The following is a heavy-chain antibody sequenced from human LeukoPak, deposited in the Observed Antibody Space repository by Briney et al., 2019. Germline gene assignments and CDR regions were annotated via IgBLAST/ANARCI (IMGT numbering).Heavy chain of an antibody. V-gene: IGHV1-18*01. J-gene: IGHJ3*02. D-gene: IGHD1-26*01. Sequence: ASVKVSCKASGNTFTSYGISWVRQAPGQGLEWMGWISAYNGNTNYAQKLQGRVTMTTDTSTSTAYMELRSLRSDDTAVYYCARDRTLGSSYAFDIWGQGTMVTVSS. CDR1: GNTFTSYG. CDR3: ARDRTLGSSYAFDI. CDR2: ISAYNGNT.